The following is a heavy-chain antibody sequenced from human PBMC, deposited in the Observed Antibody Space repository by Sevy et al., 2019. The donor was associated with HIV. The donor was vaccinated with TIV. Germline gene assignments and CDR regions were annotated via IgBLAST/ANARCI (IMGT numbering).Heavy chain of an antibody. CDR2: IYTSGST. Sequence: SETLSLTCTVSGGSISSYYWSWIRQPAGKGLEWIGRIYTSGSTNYNPSLESRVTMSVDTSKNQFSLKLSSVTAADTAVYYCARDLFYYGSGSYFWLPFYYYGMDVWGQGTTVTVSS. V-gene: IGHV4-4*07. CDR3: ARDLFYYGSGSYFWLPFYYYGMDV. CDR1: GGSISSYY. D-gene: IGHD3-10*01. J-gene: IGHJ6*02.